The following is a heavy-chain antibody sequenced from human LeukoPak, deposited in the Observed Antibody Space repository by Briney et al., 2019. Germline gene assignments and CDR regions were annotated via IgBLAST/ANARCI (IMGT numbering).Heavy chain of an antibody. Sequence: GASVKVSCKASGGTFSSYAISWVRQAPGQGLEWMGGIIPIFGTANYAQKFQGRVTITADKSTSTAYMGLSSLRSEDTAVYYCARGDSIVGAGYFDYWGQGTLVTVSS. J-gene: IGHJ4*02. CDR1: GGTFSSYA. CDR2: IIPIFGTA. D-gene: IGHD1-26*01. V-gene: IGHV1-69*06. CDR3: ARGDSIVGAGYFDY.